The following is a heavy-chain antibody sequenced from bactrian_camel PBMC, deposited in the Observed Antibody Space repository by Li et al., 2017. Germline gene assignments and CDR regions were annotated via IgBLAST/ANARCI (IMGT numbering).Heavy chain of an antibody. J-gene: IGHJ4*01. CDR1: GFTFSGYA. CDR2: IHSDGGIT. D-gene: IGHD4*01. CDR3: ARSGDSDYASYSI. Sequence: VQLVESGGHLVQPGGSLRLSCAASGFTFSGYAMTWVRRAPGKGLKWVSTIHSDGGITHYADSVKGRFTISRDNHKNTLYLQLDALKTDDTAVYFCARSGDSDYASYSIWGQGTQVTVS. V-gene: IGHV3S31*01.